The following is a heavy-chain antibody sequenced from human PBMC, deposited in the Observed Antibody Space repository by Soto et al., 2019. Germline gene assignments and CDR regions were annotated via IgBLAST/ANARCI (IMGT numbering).Heavy chain of an antibody. D-gene: IGHD3-22*01. CDR3: AKDCYDRSGDLYYFEY. Sequence: GGSLRLSCAASVLTFSTYIMMWVRHAPGQGLEWVSAISGRXSSTYYADSVKGRVPISRDNSKKTLFLQMNSLRAEDTAIYYCAKDCYDRSGDLYYFEYGGQGIPVTSPQ. J-gene: IGHJ4*02. CDR2: ISGRXSST. CDR1: VLTFSTYI. V-gene: IGHV3-23*01.